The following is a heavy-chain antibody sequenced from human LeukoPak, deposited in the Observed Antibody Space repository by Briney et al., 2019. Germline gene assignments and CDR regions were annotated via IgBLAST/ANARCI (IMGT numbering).Heavy chain of an antibody. Sequence: SETLSLTCAVYGGSFSGYYRSWIRQPPGKGLEWIGEINHSGSTNYNPSLKSRVTISVDTSKNQFSLKLSSVTAADTAVYYCARVPLGYCSSTSCRPYNWFDPWGQGTLVTVSS. CDR2: INHSGST. CDR1: GGSFSGYY. J-gene: IGHJ5*02. V-gene: IGHV4-34*01. D-gene: IGHD2-2*01. CDR3: ARVPLGYCSSTSCRPYNWFDP.